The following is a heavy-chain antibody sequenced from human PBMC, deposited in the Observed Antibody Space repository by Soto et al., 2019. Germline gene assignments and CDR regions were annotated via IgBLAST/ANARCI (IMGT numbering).Heavy chain of an antibody. D-gene: IGHD6-13*01. Sequence: GGSLRLSCAASGFTFGTYTMSWVRQAPGKGLEWISSISASGGRPSYADSVQGRFIISRDNSMNTVYLQMNSLRAEDTAVYYCAKKREQLHLYYYYSYYMNVWGKGTTFTVSS. CDR3: AKKREQLHLYYYYSYYMNV. J-gene: IGHJ6*03. V-gene: IGHV3-23*01. CDR1: GFTFGTYT. CDR2: ISASGGRP.